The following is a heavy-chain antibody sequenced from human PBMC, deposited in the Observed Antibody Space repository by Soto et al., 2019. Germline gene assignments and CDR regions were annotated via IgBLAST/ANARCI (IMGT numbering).Heavy chain of an antibody. V-gene: IGHV3-30*09. D-gene: IGHD6-13*01. CDR2: ISYGGDNK. CDR3: AKARHSASWYGLVADF. J-gene: IGHJ4*02. Sequence: QVQLVESGGGVVQPGRSLRLSCAASGFIFSDYAMHWVRQAPGKGLEWVAVISYGGDNKYYADSVRGRFAISRDYLKNTLELQMYRLYPEDTAVYHCAKARHSASWYGLVADFWGQGTMVTVSS. CDR1: GFIFSDYA.